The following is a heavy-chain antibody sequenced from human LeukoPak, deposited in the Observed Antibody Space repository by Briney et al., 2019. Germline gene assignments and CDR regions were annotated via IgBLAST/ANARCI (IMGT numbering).Heavy chain of an antibody. CDR3: ARGPRSVVVPAAIYY. J-gene: IGHJ4*02. CDR2: IIPIFGTA. CDR1: GGTFSSYA. Sequence: SVKVSCKASGGTFSSYAISWVRQAPGQGLEWMGGIIPIFGTANYAQKFQGRVTITADESTSTAYMELSSLRSEDTAVYYCARGPRSVVVPAAIYYWGQGTLVTVSS. D-gene: IGHD2-2*02. V-gene: IGHV1-69*13.